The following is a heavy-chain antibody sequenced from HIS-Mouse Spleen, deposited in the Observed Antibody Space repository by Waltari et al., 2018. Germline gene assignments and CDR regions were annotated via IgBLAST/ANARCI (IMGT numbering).Heavy chain of an antibody. J-gene: IGHJ4*02. CDR3: ARAPASNWGYY. Sequence: AMHWVRQAPGKGLEWVAVISYDGSNKYYADSVKGRFTISRDNSKNTLYLQMNSLRAEDTAVYYCARAPASNWGYYWGQGTLVTVSS. CDR2: ISYDGSNK. D-gene: IGHD7-27*01. CDR1: A. V-gene: IGHV3-30*04.